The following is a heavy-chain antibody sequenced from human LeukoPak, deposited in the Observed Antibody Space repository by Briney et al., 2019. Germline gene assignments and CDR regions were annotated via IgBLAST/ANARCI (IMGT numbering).Heavy chain of an antibody. V-gene: IGHV4-59*08. CDR2: IHNSGST. Sequence: SETLSLTCTVSGASVSSSYWDWMRQPPGKGLEWIGYIHNSGSTSYNPSLKSRLTIAIDRARNQFSLKLTSVSAADTAVYYCGRHGYSESDLRLPWGQGTLVTVSS. CDR3: GRHGYSESDLRLP. D-gene: IGHD5-12*01. CDR1: GASVSSSY. J-gene: IGHJ5*02.